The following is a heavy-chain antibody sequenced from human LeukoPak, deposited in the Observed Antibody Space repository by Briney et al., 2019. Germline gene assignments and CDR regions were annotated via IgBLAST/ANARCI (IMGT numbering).Heavy chain of an antibody. Sequence: ASVTVSCKASGYTFTGYYMHWVRQAPGQGLEWMGWINPNSGGTNYAQKFQGRVTMTRDTSISTAYMELSRLRSDDTAVYYCARELDGIAVAGTGEDYWGQGTLVTVSS. V-gene: IGHV1-2*02. CDR3: ARELDGIAVAGTGEDY. D-gene: IGHD6-19*01. CDR2: INPNSGGT. J-gene: IGHJ4*02. CDR1: GYTFTGYY.